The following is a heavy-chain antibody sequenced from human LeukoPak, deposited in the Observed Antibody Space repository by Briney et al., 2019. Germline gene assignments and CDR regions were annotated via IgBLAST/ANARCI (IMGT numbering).Heavy chain of an antibody. CDR3: ARTITIFGVVIDNWFDP. D-gene: IGHD3-3*01. Sequence: GASVKVSCKACGGTFSSYAISWVRQAPGQGLEWMGGIIPIFGTANYAQKFQGRVTITADESTSTAYMELSGLRSEDTAVYYCARTITIFGVVIDNWFDPWGQGTLVTVS. J-gene: IGHJ5*02. CDR2: IIPIFGTA. CDR1: GGTFSSYA. V-gene: IGHV1-69*13.